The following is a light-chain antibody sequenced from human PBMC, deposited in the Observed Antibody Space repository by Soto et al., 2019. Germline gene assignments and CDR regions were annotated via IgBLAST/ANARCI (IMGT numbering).Light chain of an antibody. CDR2: GAS. V-gene: IGKV3-20*01. CDR1: QSVGSNY. J-gene: IGKJ2*01. CDR3: QQYGHSPYT. Sequence: EVVLTQSPGTLSLSPGEGATLSCRASQSVGSNYLAWFQQKLGRAPRLLIYGASSRATGIPDRFSGSGSGTDFTLTMTRLEHEDSAVYYCQQYGHSPYTFGQGPKVDIK.